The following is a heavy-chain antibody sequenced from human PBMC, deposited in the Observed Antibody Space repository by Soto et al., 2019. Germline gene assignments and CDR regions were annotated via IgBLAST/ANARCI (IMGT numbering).Heavy chain of an antibody. CDR1: GVTSSRCW. CDR3: ARDIPHNWLDS. J-gene: IGHJ5*01. CDR2: IKQDGNEK. V-gene: IGHV3-7*01. D-gene: IGHD2-21*01. Sequence: PGRPLRLSCAAAGVTSSRCWMSWVSQAPGKGLEWVADIKQDGNEKYYVDSVKGRFTISRDNAKNSLYLQMNSLRAEDTAVYYCARDIPHNWLDSWGQRTLVTVSS.